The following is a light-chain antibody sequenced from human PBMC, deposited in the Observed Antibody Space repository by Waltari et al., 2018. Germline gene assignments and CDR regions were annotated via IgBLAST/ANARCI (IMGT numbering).Light chain of an antibody. CDR3: SSQTLDGVVL. J-gene: IGLJ2*01. CDR1: HSAVAASHS. CDR2: DVT. V-gene: IGLV2-14*03. Sequence: QSALTQPASVSGSPGQSITISCSGIHSAVAASHSVSWYQHHPGEAPQVIIYDVTNRPSGVSDRFSASKSANRAFLTISGLQPDDEGDYYCSSQTLDGVVLFGGGTKLTVL.